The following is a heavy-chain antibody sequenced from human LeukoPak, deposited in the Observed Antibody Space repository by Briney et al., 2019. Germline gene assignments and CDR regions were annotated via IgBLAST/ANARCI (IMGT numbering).Heavy chain of an antibody. V-gene: IGHV4-59*01. J-gene: IGHJ4*02. Sequence: SETLSHTCTVSGGSISGYYWSWIRQPPGKGLEWIGNIYYSGSTNYNPSLKSRVTISVDTSKKQFSLKLSSVIAADTAEYYCARSYYGYHGSGSYYSLDYWGQGTLVTVSS. CDR1: GGSISGYY. D-gene: IGHD3-10*01. CDR2: IYYSGST. CDR3: ARSYYGYHGSGSYYSLDY.